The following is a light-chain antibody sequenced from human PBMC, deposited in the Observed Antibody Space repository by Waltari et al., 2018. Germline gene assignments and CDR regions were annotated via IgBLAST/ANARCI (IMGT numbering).Light chain of an antibody. CDR3: QQYDNLPLA. J-gene: IGKJ2*01. CDR2: DAS. V-gene: IGKV1-33*01. Sequence: DIQMTQSPSSLSASVGDRVTITCQASQDIRNYLNWYQQKPRKAPKFLIYDASNLETGVPARFSGSGSGTDFTFTISSLQPEDIATYYCQQYDNLPLAFGQGTKLEIK. CDR1: QDIRNY.